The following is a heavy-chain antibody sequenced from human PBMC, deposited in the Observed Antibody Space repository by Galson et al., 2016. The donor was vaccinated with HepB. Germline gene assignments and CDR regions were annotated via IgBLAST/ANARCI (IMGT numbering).Heavy chain of an antibody. D-gene: IGHD4-17*01. CDR2: IYYSGRT. CDR1: ACSISSSSYY. Sequence: SETLSLTCTVSACSISSSSYYWGWIRQPPGKGLEWIGSIYYSGRTYYNPSLKSRVTISVDTSKNQISLKLSSVTAADTAVYYCARRGRLGCFDYWGQGTLVTVSS. CDR3: ARRGRLGCFDY. V-gene: IGHV4-39*01. J-gene: IGHJ4*02.